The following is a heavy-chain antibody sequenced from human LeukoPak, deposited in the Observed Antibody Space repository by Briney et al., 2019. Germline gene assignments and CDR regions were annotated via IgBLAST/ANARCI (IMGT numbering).Heavy chain of an antibody. V-gene: IGHV3-48*01. CDR1: GFTFSRYS. D-gene: IGHD6-25*01. Sequence: GGSLRLSCAASGFTFSRYSMNWVRQAPGKGLEWVSYISSSSSIIYYADSVKSRFTISRDNAKNSLLLQLNSLRAEDTAVYFCARALSAYYFDDWGQGTLVTVSS. J-gene: IGHJ4*02. CDR2: ISSSSSII. CDR3: ARALSAYYFDD.